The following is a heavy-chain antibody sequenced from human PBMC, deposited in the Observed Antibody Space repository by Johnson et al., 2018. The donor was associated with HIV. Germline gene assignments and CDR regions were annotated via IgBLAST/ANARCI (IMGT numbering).Heavy chain of an antibody. D-gene: IGHD3-10*01. Sequence: VQLVESGGDLVKPGGSLRLSCAASGFTFSDYYMSWIRQAPGKGLEWVSYYVDSLKGRFTISRDNAKNSLYLQMNSLRAEDTAVYYCARGPVMVRGVTDAFDIWGQGTMVTVSS. CDR3: ARGPVMVRGVTDAFDI. J-gene: IGHJ3*02. CDR1: GFTFSDYY. V-gene: IGHV3-11*06.